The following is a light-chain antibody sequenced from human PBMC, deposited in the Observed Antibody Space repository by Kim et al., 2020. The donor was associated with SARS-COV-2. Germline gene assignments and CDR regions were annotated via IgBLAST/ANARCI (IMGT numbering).Light chain of an antibody. CDR3: SSYSGIRNFGV. Sequence: QSALTQPPSASGSLGQSVTISCTRTSSDIGGYNYVSWYQQHPGKAPRLLISDVTQRPSGVPTRFSGSKSGNTASLTVSGPQADDEAAYYCSSYSGIRNFGVFGGGTQLTVL. CDR1: SSDIGGYNY. V-gene: IGLV2-8*01. J-gene: IGLJ2*01. CDR2: DVT.